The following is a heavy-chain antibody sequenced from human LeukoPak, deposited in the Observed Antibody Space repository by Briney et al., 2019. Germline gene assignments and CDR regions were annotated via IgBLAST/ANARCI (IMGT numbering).Heavy chain of an antibody. J-gene: IGHJ4*02. V-gene: IGHV1-8*03. CDR3: ARRQRLQWLVPFDY. Sequence: ASVKVSCKASGYTFTSYDINWVRQATGQGLEWMGWMNPNSGNTGYTQKFQGRVTITRNTSISTAYMELSSLRSEDTAVYYCARRQRLQWLVPFDYWGQGTLVTVSS. CDR1: GYTFTSYD. CDR2: MNPNSGNT. D-gene: IGHD6-19*01.